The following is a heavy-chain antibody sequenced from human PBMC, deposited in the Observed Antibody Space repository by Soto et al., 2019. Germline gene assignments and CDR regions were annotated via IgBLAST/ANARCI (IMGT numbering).Heavy chain of an antibody. CDR2: IIPIFGTA. CDR1: GGTFSSYA. D-gene: IGHD6-13*01. CDR3: ARNGRRDSSSWYDVDY. V-gene: IGHV1-69*12. J-gene: IGHJ4*02. Sequence: QVQLVQSGAEVKKPGSSVKVSCKASGGTFSSYAISWVRQAPGQGLEWMGGIIPIFGTANYAQKFQGRVTLTADESTSPAYMGLSSLRSEDTAVYYCARNGRRDSSSWYDVDYWGQGTLVTVSS.